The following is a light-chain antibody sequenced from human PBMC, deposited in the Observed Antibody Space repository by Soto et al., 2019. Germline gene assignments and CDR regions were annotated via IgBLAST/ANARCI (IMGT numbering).Light chain of an antibody. CDR1: QSLSKNY. Sequence: EIVLTQSPGTLSLSPGERATLSCRASQSLSKNYLAWYQHKPGQAPRLLIHDASNRATGIPDRFSGSGSGTDFTLTISSREPEDSAVYYCQQCVTAPLTFGPGTKVEI. V-gene: IGKV3-20*01. J-gene: IGKJ1*01. CDR2: DAS. CDR3: QQCVTAPLT.